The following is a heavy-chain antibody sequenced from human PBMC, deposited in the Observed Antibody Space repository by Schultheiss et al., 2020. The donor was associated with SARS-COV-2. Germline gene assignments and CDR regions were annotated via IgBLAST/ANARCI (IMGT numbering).Heavy chain of an antibody. Sequence: SQTLSLTCTVSGGSISSYYWSWIRQPPGKGLEWIGYIYYSGSTNYNPSLKSRVTISVDTSKNQFSLKLSSVTAADTAVYYCARGRDSYGTHYFDYWGQGTLVTVSS. CDR2: IYYSGST. V-gene: IGHV4-59*01. CDR1: GGSISSYY. J-gene: IGHJ4*02. D-gene: IGHD5-18*01. CDR3: ARGRDSYGTHYFDY.